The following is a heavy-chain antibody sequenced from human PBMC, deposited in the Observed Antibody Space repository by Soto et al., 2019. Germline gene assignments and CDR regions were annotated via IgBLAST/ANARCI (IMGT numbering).Heavy chain of an antibody. V-gene: IGHV3-15*01. D-gene: IGHD3-16*02. CDR1: EFTFTYAW. CDR2: TKSKTDGGTT. J-gene: IGHJ4*02. CDR3: TSLYYGH. Sequence: GGSLRLSCAASEFTFTYAWMSWARQAPGKGLEWVDRTKSKTDGGTTDYAAPVKGRFTISRDESQNTLYLQMNSLKTEDTAVYYCTSLYYGHWGQGTLVTVSS.